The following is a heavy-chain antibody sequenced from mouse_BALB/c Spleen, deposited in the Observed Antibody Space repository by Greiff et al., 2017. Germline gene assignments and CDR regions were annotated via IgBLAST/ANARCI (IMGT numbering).Heavy chain of an antibody. CDR3: ARSEYGNYFDY. Sequence: QVQLQQSGAELARPGASVKLSCKASGYTFTSYWMQWVKQRPGQGLEWIGAIYPGDGDTRYTQKFKGKATLTADKSSSTAYMQLSSLASEDSAVYYCARSEYGNYFDYWGQGTTLTVSS. V-gene: IGHV1-87*01. J-gene: IGHJ2*01. D-gene: IGHD2-10*02. CDR1: GYTFTSYW. CDR2: IYPGDGDT.